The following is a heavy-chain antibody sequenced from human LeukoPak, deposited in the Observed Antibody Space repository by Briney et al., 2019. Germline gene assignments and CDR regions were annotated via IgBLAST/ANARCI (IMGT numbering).Heavy chain of an antibody. Sequence: ASVKVSCKASGYTFTGYYMHWVRQAPGQGLEWMGWINPNSGGTNYAQKFQGRVTMTRDTSISTAYMELSRLRSDDTAVYYSARAVYYDSSGYYPYYYYYYMDVWGKGTTVTVSS. CDR1: GYTFTGYY. V-gene: IGHV1-2*02. D-gene: IGHD3-22*01. CDR3: ARAVYYDSSGYYPYYYYYYMDV. CDR2: INPNSGGT. J-gene: IGHJ6*03.